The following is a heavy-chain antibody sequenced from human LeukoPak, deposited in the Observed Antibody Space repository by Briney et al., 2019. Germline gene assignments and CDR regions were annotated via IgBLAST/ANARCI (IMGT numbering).Heavy chain of an antibody. D-gene: IGHD2-21*01. J-gene: IGHJ3*02. CDR2: ISGSSKTI. V-gene: IGHV3-48*01. CDR1: GFTFSSYS. Sequence: GGSLRLSCAASGFTFSSYSMNWVRQAPGKGLEWVSYISGSSKTIYYADSVEGRFTISRDNAKNTLYLQMNSLRAEDTAVYYCARDLLIPSLAFDIWGQGTMVTVSS. CDR3: ARDLLIPSLAFDI.